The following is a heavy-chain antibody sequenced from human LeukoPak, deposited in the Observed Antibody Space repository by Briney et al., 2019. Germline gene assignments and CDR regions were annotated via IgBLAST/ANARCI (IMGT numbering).Heavy chain of an antibody. V-gene: IGHV4-34*01. D-gene: IGHD6-19*01. CDR1: GGSFSGYY. CDR3: AATGIAVAGPQNWFDP. J-gene: IGHJ5*02. CDR2: INHSGST. Sequence: KTSETLSLTCAVYGGSFSGYYWSWIRQPPGKGLEWIGEINHSGSTNYNPSLKSRVTIPVDTSKNQFSLKLSSVTAADTAVYYCAATGIAVAGPQNWFDPWGQGTLVTVSS.